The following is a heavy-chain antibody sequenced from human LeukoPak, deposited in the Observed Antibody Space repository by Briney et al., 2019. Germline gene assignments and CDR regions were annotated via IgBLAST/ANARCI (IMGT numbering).Heavy chain of an antibody. J-gene: IGHJ4*02. Sequence: GGSLRLSCAASGFAFSNYNMNWVRQAPGKGLEWVSYISSSRSTTYYADSVKGRFTISRDNAKNSLFLQMNSLRDEDTAVYYCARDDSSGYYSHFDYCGQGTLVTASS. V-gene: IGHV3-48*02. CDR1: GFAFSNYN. CDR2: ISSSRSTT. CDR3: ARDDSSGYYSHFDY. D-gene: IGHD3-22*01.